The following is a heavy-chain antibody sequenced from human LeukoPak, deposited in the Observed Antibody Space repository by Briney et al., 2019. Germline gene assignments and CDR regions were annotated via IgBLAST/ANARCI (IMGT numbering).Heavy chain of an antibody. CDR3: ARSANPGVHEFDP. J-gene: IGHJ5*02. CDR2: ITTSNTI. Sequence: PGGSLRLSCAASGFTFRSYNMAWVRQAPGKELEWLSYITTSNTINFADTVKGRFTMSRDNAKNSLYLQMNSLRDEDTAVYYCARSANPGVHEFDPWGQGTLVTVSS. CDR1: GFTFRSYN. D-gene: IGHD6-6*01. V-gene: IGHV3-48*02.